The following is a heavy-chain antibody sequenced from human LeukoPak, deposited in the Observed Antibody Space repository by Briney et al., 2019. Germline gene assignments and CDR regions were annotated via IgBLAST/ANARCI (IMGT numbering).Heavy chain of an antibody. D-gene: IGHD3-10*01. J-gene: IGHJ5*02. Sequence: ASVKVSCKASGYTFSSYGISWVRQAPGQGLEWMGWISAYNGNTNYAQKLHGRVTMTTDTSTSTAYMELRSLRSDDTAVYYCARVPHRGPNWFDPWGQGTLVTVSS. CDR2: ISAYNGNT. V-gene: IGHV1-18*01. CDR1: GYTFSSYG. CDR3: ARVPHRGPNWFDP.